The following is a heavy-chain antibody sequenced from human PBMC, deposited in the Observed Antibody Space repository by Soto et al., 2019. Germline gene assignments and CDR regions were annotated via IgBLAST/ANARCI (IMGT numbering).Heavy chain of an antibody. Sequence: QVQLVQSGAEVKKPASSVKVSCKASGSTFSSYAISWERQTPGQGLEWMGGIIPIFATANLARKFQGRVTITADDSTSTAHTALGSQRSEATDVSYCARDSGGATVAFGMGAWGQGTTVTVSS. V-gene: IGHV1-69*01. CDR1: GSTFSSYA. CDR3: ARDSGGATVAFGMGA. D-gene: IGHD4-17*01. CDR2: IIPIFATA. J-gene: IGHJ6*02.